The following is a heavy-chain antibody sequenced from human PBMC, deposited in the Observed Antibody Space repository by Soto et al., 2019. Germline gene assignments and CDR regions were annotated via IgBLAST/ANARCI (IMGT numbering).Heavy chain of an antibody. V-gene: IGHV4-4*02. CDR3: ERSSGSFAISLLET. D-gene: IGHD2-2*02. J-gene: IGHJ5*01. CDR2: VYHTGTT. Sequence: SETLSLTCDVSVDSISSINWWIWVRHPPGKGLHWIGEVYHTGTTNDNPSLKSRVTISVDKSQNHFSLNVTSVTAQDTAVSYCERSSGSFAISLLETWGKGAMVTVSS. CDR1: VDSISSINW.